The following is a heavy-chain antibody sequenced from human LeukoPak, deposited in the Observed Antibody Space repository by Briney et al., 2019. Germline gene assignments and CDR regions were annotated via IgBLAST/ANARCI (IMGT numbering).Heavy chain of an antibody. CDR2: INPNSGGT. CDR3: AREYYDYVWGSYRCTVYYFDY. Sequence: ASVKVSCKASGYTFTGYYMHWVRQAPGQGLEWMGWINPNSGGTNYAQKFQGRVTMTRDTSISTAYMELSRLRSDDTAVYYCAREYYDYVWGSYRCTVYYFDYWGQGTLVTVSS. V-gene: IGHV1-2*02. CDR1: GYTFTGYY. J-gene: IGHJ4*02. D-gene: IGHD3-16*02.